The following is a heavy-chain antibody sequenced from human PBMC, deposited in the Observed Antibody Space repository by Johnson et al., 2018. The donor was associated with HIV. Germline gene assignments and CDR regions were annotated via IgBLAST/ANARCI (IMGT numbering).Heavy chain of an antibody. CDR1: GFTFSSSA. J-gene: IGHJ3*02. V-gene: IGHV3-73*01. CDR2: IRSKANSYAT. Sequence: EVQLVESGGGLVQPGGSLRLSCAASGFTFSSSAMHWVRQASGKGLEWVGRIRSKANSYATAYAASVKGRFTISRDDSKNTAYLQMNSLKTEDTAVYYCTVHSGERTDHDAFDIWGQGTMVTVSS. CDR3: TVHSGERTDHDAFDI. D-gene: IGHD1-26*01.